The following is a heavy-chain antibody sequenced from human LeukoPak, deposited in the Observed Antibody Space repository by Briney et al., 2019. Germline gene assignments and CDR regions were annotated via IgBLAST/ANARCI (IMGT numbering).Heavy chain of an antibody. V-gene: IGHV3-66*01. D-gene: IGHD6-19*01. CDR2: IYSGGST. CDR3: ARTSRGWDLDY. Sequence: GGSLRLSCAASGFTVSSNYMSWVRQAPGKGLEWVSVIYSGGSTYYADSVKGRFTISRDNSKNTLYLQMNSLRAEDTAVYYCARTSRGWDLDYWGQGTLVTVSS. J-gene: IGHJ4*02. CDR1: GFTVSSNY.